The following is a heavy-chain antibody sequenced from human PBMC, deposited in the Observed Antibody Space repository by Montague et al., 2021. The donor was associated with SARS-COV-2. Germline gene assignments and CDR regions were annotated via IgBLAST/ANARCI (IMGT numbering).Heavy chain of an antibody. D-gene: IGHD2-2*01. J-gene: IGHJ5*02. CDR3: ARDVGVPLAPPYSWFDP. Sequence: SETLSLTCSVSGGSISSYYWSWIRQPAGKGLEWIGRIYTSGSTNFNPSLKSRVTMSVDTSKNQFSLKLSSVTAADTAVYYCARDVGVPLAPPYSWFDPWGQGTLVTVS. CDR2: IYTSGST. V-gene: IGHV4-4*07. CDR1: GGSISSYY.